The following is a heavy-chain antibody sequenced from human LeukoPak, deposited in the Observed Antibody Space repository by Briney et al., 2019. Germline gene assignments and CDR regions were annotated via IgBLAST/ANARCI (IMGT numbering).Heavy chain of an antibody. CDR3: TRGVWD. Sequence: GGSPRLSCAASGFTVSSNYMNWVRQAPGKGLEWVSVVSSGGDTYYADSVRGRFVISRDHSKNTLYLQMNGLRAEDTAVYYCTRGVWDWGQGTLVTVSS. D-gene: IGHD1-26*01. CDR1: GFTVSSNY. V-gene: IGHV3-53*01. CDR2: VSSGGDT. J-gene: IGHJ4*02.